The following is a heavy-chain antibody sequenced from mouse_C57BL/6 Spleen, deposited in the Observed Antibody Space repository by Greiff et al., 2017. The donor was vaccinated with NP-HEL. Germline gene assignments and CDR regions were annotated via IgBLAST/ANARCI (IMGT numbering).Heavy chain of an antibody. V-gene: IGHV1-64*01. CDR2: IHPNSGST. D-gene: IGHD1-1*01. CDR3: AREDYGTVPFDY. J-gene: IGHJ2*01. CDR1: GYTFTSYW. Sequence: VQLQQSGAELVKPGASVKLSCKASGYTFTSYWMHWVKQRPGQGLEWIGMIHPNSGSTNYNEKFKSKATLTVDKSSSTAYMQLSSLTSEDSAVYYCAREDYGTVPFDYWGQGTTLTVSS.